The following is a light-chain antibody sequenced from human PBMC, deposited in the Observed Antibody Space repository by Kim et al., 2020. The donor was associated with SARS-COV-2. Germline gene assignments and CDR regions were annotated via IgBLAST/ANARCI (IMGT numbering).Light chain of an antibody. J-gene: IGKJ4*02. CDR3: QQRSNWSALT. CDR1: QSVSSY. Sequence: EIVLTQSPATLSLSPGERATLSCRASQSVSSYLAWYQQKPGQAPRLLIYDASNRATGIPARFSGSGSGTDFTLTISSLEPEDFAVYYCQQRSNWSALTFGEGTKVDIK. V-gene: IGKV3-11*01. CDR2: DAS.